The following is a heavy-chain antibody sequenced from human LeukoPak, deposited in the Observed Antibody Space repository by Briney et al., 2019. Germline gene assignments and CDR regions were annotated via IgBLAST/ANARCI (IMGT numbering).Heavy chain of an antibody. CDR3: AIDPNWGTHS. CDR1: GFTFSTYT. V-gene: IGHV3-23*01. D-gene: IGHD7-27*01. CDR2: IGNNGGGI. J-gene: IGHJ4*02. Sequence: GGTLRLSCAASGFTFSTYTMYWVRHPPGKRLEWVSIIGNNGGGIHYADSVRGRFTISRDNSKNALYLQMNSLRVEDTAVYYCAIDPNWGTHSWGQGVLVTVSS.